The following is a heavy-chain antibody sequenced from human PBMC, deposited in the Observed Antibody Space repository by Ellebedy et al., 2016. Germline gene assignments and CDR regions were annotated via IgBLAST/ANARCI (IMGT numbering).Heavy chain of an antibody. CDR1: GFTFSSYG. D-gene: IGHD5-24*01. CDR3: ASENSWLPIDY. Sequence: GGSLRLXXAASGFTFSSYGMHWVRQAPGKGLEWVAVISYDGSNKYYADSVKGRFTISRDNSKNTLYLQMNSLRAEDTAVYYCASENSWLPIDYWGQGTLVTVSS. J-gene: IGHJ4*02. V-gene: IGHV3-30*03. CDR2: ISYDGSNK.